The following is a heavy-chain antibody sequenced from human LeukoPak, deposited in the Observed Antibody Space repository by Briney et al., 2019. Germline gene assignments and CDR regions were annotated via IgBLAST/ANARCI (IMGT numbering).Heavy chain of an antibody. CDR1: GGSISSGGYY. D-gene: IGHD4/OR15-4a*01. CDR3: ARGGAQGFDY. J-gene: IGHJ4*02. V-gene: IGHV4-31*03. Sequence: SETLSLTCTVSGGSISSGGYYWSWIRQHPGKGLEWIGYIYYSGSTYYNLSLKSRVTISVDTSKNQFSLKLSSVTAADTAVYYCARGGAQGFDYWGQGTLVTVSS. CDR2: IYYSGST.